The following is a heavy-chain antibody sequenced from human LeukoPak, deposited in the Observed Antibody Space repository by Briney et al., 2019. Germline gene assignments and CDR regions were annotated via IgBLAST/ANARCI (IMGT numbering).Heavy chain of an antibody. CDR3: ARVGWQWLVAEAFDI. CDR1: GFIVSANY. J-gene: IGHJ3*02. D-gene: IGHD6-19*01. Sequence: PGGSLRLSCAASGFIVSANYMSWVRQAPGKGLEWVSVIYRDGTTYYADSVKGRFTVSRDNSKNTLLLQMNSLREEDTAVYYCARVGWQWLVAEAFDIWGQGTMVTVSS. V-gene: IGHV3-53*01. CDR2: IYRDGTT.